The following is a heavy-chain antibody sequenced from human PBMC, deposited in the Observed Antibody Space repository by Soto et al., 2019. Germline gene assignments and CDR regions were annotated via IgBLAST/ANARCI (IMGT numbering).Heavy chain of an antibody. Sequence: SETLSLTCTVSGGSISNYYWSWIRQPPGKGLEWIGSIFYSGSTYYNPSLKSRVTISVDTSKNQFSLKLSSVTAADTAVYYCARHLTYCSAGSCYSDFPYYGMDVWGQGTTVTVSS. D-gene: IGHD2-15*01. CDR3: ARHLTYCSAGSCYSDFPYYGMDV. CDR1: GGSISNYY. J-gene: IGHJ6*02. V-gene: IGHV4-59*05. CDR2: IFYSGST.